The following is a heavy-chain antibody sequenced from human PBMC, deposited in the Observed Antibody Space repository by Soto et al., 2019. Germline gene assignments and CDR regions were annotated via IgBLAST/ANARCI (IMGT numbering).Heavy chain of an antibody. Sequence: SVKVSCKASGGTFSSYAISWVRQAPGQGLEWMGGIIPIFGTANYAQKFQGRVTITADESTSTAYMELSSLRSEDTAVYYCASTGGSSMAPYSDYWGQGTLVTVSS. D-gene: IGHD6-13*01. J-gene: IGHJ4*02. CDR3: ASTGGSSMAPYSDY. CDR1: GGTFSSYA. CDR2: IIPIFGTA. V-gene: IGHV1-69*13.